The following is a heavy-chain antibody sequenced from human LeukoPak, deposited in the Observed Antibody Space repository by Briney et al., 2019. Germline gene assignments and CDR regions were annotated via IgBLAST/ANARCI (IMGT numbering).Heavy chain of an antibody. V-gene: IGHV3-66*01. CDR3: GRGSNWFDP. J-gene: IGHJ5*02. CDR1: GFTVSGNY. CDR2: IYSDGST. Sequence: GGSLRLSCAASGFTVSGNYMNWVRQAPGKGLEWVSVIYSDGSTYYAEFVKGRFTISRDNSKNTLYLQMNSLRAEDTAVYYCGRGSNWFDPWGQGTLVTVSS.